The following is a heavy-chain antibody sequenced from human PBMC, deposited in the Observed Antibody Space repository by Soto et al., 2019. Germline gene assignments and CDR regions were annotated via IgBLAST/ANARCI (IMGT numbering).Heavy chain of an antibody. V-gene: IGHV1-69*01. J-gene: IGHJ5*02. CDR1: GGTFSSYA. D-gene: IGHD1-1*01. Sequence: QVQLVQSGAEVKKPGSSVKVSCKASGGTFSSYAISWVRQAPGQGLEWMGGIIPLFGTANYAQKIQGRVTITADESTSTAYMDVSSLRSEDTAVYYCARQGLERRFSWFDPWGQGTLVTVSS. CDR3: ARQGLERRFSWFDP. CDR2: IIPLFGTA.